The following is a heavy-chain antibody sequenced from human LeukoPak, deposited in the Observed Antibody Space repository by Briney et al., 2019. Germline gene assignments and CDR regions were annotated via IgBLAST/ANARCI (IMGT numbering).Heavy chain of an antibody. D-gene: IGHD6-13*01. V-gene: IGHV4-59*01. Sequence: SETLSLTCTVSGGSISTYFWSWIRQPPGKGLEWIGYIYYSGSTNYNPSLKSRVTISVDTSKNQFSLKLNSVTAADTAVYYCASRSSSWSFDYWGQGTLVTVSS. J-gene: IGHJ4*02. CDR1: GGSISTYF. CDR2: IYYSGST. CDR3: ASRSSSWSFDY.